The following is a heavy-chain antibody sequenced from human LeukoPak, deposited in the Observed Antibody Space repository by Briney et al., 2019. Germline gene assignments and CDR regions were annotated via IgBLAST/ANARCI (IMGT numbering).Heavy chain of an antibody. CDR3: ARKYCSSTSCYGPLFDY. V-gene: IGHV3-11*01. CDR2: ISSSGSTI. CDR1: GFTFSDYY. J-gene: IGHJ4*02. Sequence: GGSLRLSCAASGFTFSDYYMSWIRQAPGKGLEWVSYISSSGSTIYYADSVKGRFTISRDNSKNTLYLQMNSLRVEDTAVYYCARKYCSSTSCYGPLFDYWGQGTLVTVSS. D-gene: IGHD2-2*01.